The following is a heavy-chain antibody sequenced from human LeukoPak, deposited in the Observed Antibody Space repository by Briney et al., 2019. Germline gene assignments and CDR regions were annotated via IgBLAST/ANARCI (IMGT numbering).Heavy chain of an antibody. CDR1: GGSFSGYY. CDR2: INHSGST. Sequence: SETLSLTCAVYGGSFSGYYWSWIRQPPGKGLEWIGEINHSGSTNYNPSLKSRVTISVDTSKNQFSLKLSSVTAADTAVYYCARRDYDISTGYYSGENDYWGQGTLVTVSS. CDR3: ARRDYDISTGYYSGENDY. V-gene: IGHV4-34*01. D-gene: IGHD3-9*01. J-gene: IGHJ4*02.